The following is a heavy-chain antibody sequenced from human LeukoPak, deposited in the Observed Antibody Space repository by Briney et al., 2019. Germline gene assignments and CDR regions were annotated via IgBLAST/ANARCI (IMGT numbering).Heavy chain of an antibody. J-gene: IGHJ4*02. CDR1: GYTFTSYG. CDR3: ARDVREYCSGGSCYNFDY. CDR2: IIPILGIA. D-gene: IGHD2-15*01. Sequence: GASVKVSCKASGYTFTSYGISWVRQAPGQGLEWMGRIIPILGIANYAQKFQGRVTITADKSTSTAYMELSSLRSEDTAVYYCARDVREYCSGGSCYNFDYWGQGTLVTVSS. V-gene: IGHV1-69*04.